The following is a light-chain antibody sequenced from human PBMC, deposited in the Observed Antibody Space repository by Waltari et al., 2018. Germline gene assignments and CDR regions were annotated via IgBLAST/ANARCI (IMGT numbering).Light chain of an antibody. V-gene: IGLV1-47*01. Sequence: QSVLTQPPSASGTPGQRVTISCSGSISNLGTNYVYWYQQFPGTAPKILLQRNNQRPAGVPDRLSGSKSGTSAALAISGLRSEDEADYYCASWDDSRSGGVFGGGTKLTVL. CDR3: ASWDDSRSGGV. CDR2: RNN. J-gene: IGLJ3*02. CDR1: ISNLGTNY.